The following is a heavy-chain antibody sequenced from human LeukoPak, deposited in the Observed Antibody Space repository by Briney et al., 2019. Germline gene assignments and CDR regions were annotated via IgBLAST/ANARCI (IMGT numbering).Heavy chain of an antibody. V-gene: IGHV4-61*02. Sequence: KPSETLSLACTVSSGSMNSDIHGWTCIRQPAGKGLEWIGRISDSGSTTYNPSLMSRATITLDTSKNSFSLKVTSVTAADTAVYFCARETKDIYSPSWGLYDTYYYIDAWGPGTTVNVAS. CDR1: SGSMNSDIHG. J-gene: IGHJ6*03. D-gene: IGHD5/OR15-5a*01. CDR2: ISDSGST. CDR3: ARETKDIYSPSWGLYDTYYYIDA.